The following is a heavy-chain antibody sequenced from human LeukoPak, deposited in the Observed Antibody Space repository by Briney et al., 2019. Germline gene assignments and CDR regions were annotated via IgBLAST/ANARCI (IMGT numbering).Heavy chain of an antibody. J-gene: IGHJ6*02. CDR2: IYYSGST. CDR3: ARDWSSPDYYYGMDV. V-gene: IGHV4-59*06. D-gene: IGHD2-2*01. CDR1: GGSISSYY. Sequence: SETLSLTCTVSGGSISSYYWSWIRQHPGKGLEWIGYIYYSGSTYYNPSLKSRVTISVDTSKNQFSLKLSSVTAADTAVYYCARDWSSPDYYYGMDVWGQGTTVTVSS.